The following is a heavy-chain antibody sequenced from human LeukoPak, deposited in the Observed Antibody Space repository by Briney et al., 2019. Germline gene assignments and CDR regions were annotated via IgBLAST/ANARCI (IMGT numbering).Heavy chain of an antibody. Sequence: ASVKVSCKASGYTFTSYGISWVRQAPGQGLEWMAWISAYNGNTDYAQNFQDRVTMTTDRSTSTAYMEVRSLRSDDTAVYYCARDRTRRILSVIIAADAFDIWGQGTMVTVSS. V-gene: IGHV1-18*01. J-gene: IGHJ3*02. D-gene: IGHD2-15*01. CDR3: ARDRTRRILSVIIAADAFDI. CDR2: ISAYNGNT. CDR1: GYTFTSYG.